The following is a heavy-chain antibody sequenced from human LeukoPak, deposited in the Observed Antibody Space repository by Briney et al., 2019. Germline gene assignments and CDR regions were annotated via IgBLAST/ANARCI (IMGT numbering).Heavy chain of an antibody. CDR1: GGSISSYY. J-gene: IGHJ4*02. CDR2: IYYSGST. V-gene: IGHV4-39*07. Sequence: PSETLSLTCTVSGGSISSYYWNWIRQPPGKGLEWIGSIYYSGSTYYNPSLKSRVTISVDTSKNQFSLKLSSVPAADTAVYYCARGFRVWFRVGAEYYVDYWGQGTLVTVSS. CDR3: ARGFRVWFRVGAEYYVDY. D-gene: IGHD1-26*01.